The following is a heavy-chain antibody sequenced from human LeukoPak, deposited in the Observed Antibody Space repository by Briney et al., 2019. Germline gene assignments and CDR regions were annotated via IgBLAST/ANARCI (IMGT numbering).Heavy chain of an antibody. CDR2: INAGNGNT. CDR3: ARVLCGGDCPFDY. J-gene: IGHJ4*02. V-gene: IGHV1-3*01. D-gene: IGHD2-21*02. CDR1: GYTFTSYA. Sequence: ASVKVSCKASGYTFTSYAMHWVRQAPGQRLEWMGWINAGNGNTKYSQKFQGRVTITRDTSASTAYMELSNLRSEDTAVYYCARVLCGGDCPFDYWGQGTLVTVSS.